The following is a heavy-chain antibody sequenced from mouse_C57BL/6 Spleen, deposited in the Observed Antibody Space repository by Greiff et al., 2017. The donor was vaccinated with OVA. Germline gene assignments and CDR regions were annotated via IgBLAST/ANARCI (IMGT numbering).Heavy chain of an antibody. CDR3: ARRGGDGYYNTWFAY. J-gene: IGHJ3*01. D-gene: IGHD2-3*01. V-gene: IGHV1-82*01. Sequence: VQLQQSGPELVKPGASVKISCKASGYAFSSSWMNWVKQRPGKGLEWIGRVYPGDGDTNYTGKFKGKATLTADNSSSTAYMQLSSLTSEDSAVYFCARRGGDGYYNTWFAYWGQGTLVTVSA. CDR2: VYPGDGDT. CDR1: GYAFSSSW.